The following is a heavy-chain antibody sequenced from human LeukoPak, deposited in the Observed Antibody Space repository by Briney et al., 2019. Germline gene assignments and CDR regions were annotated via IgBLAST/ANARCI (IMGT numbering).Heavy chain of an antibody. Sequence: RASVKVSCKASGGTFSSYAISWVRQAPGQGLEWMGGIIPIFGTANYAQKFQGRVTITTDESTSTAYMELSSLRSEDTAVYYCARRQFGNNLRYNWFDPWGQGTLVTVSS. J-gene: IGHJ5*02. V-gene: IGHV1-69*05. CDR1: GGTFSSYA. CDR3: ARRQFGNNLRYNWFDP. CDR2: IIPIFGTA. D-gene: IGHD3-10*01.